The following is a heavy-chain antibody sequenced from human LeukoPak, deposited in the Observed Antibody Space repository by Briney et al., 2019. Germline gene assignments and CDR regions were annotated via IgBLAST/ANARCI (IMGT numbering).Heavy chain of an antibody. D-gene: IGHD2-2*01. CDR3: TRPRYCSSTSCRDY. CDR2: IRSKANSYAT. J-gene: IGHJ4*02. CDR1: GFTFSGSA. V-gene: IGHV3-73*01. Sequence: PGGSLRLSCAASGFTFSGSAMHWVRQASGKGLEWVGRIRSKANSYATAYAASVKGRFTISRDDSKNTAYLQMNSLKTEDTAVYYCTRPRYCSSTSCRDYWGQGTLVTVSS.